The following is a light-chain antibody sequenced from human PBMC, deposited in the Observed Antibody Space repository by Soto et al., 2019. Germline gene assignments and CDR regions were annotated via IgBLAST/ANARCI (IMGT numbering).Light chain of an antibody. CDR3: QQTYTTPYT. J-gene: IGKJ2*01. V-gene: IGKV1-39*01. Sequence: DIQMTQSPSSLSASVGDRVTITCPTSQNIIKYLNWYQQKPGKAPKFLIYGASTLQTGVPSRFSGGGSGTDFTLTISSLQPEDFATYYCQQTYTTPYTFGQGTKLDIK. CDR2: GAS. CDR1: QNIIKY.